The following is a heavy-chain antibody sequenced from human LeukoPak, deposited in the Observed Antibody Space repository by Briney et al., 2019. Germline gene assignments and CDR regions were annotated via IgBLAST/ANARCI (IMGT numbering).Heavy chain of an antibody. D-gene: IGHD6-13*01. J-gene: IGHJ5*02. CDR3: AREQQLATNWFDP. CDR1: GYTFTGYY. CDR2: INPNSGGT. Sequence: GASVKVSCKASGYTFTGYYMHWVRQATGQGLEWMGWINPNSGGTNYAQKFQGRVTMTRDTSISTAYMELSRLRSDDTAVYYCAREQQLATNWFDPWDQGTLVTVSS. V-gene: IGHV1-2*02.